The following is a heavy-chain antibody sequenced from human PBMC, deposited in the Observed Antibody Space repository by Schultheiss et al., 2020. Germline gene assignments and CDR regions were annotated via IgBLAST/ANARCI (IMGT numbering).Heavy chain of an antibody. CDR1: GGSISSGGYS. CDR2: IYYSGST. J-gene: IGHJ4*02. D-gene: IGHD4-23*01. CDR3: AGTVVTYFDY. Sequence: SETLSLTCTVSGGSISSGGYSWSWIRQHPGKGLEWIGYIYYSGSTYYNPSLKSRVTISVDTSKNQFSLKLSSVTAADTAVYYCAGTVVTYFDYWGQGTLVTVSS. V-gene: IGHV4-31*03.